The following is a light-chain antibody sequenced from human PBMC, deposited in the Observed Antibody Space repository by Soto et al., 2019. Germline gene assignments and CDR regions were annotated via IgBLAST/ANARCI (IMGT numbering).Light chain of an antibody. CDR2: LNSDGSH. CDR1: SGHSTYA. Sequence: QSVLTQSPSASASLGASVKLTCTLSSGHSTYAIAGHQQQPEKGPRYLMKLNSDGSHSKGDGIPDRFSGSSSGAERYLTISSLQSEDEADYYCQTWGTGIQVIFGGGTKLTVL. J-gene: IGLJ2*01. V-gene: IGLV4-69*01. CDR3: QTWGTGIQVI.